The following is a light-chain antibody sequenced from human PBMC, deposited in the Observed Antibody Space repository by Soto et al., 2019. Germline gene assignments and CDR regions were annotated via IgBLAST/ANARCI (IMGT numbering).Light chain of an antibody. CDR1: QSVSSNF. Sequence: ENVLTQSPGTLSLSPGERATLSCRASQSVSSNFLAWYQQKPGQAPRLLIYGASIRATGIPDRFSGSGSETVFTLIISRLEPADFAMYWCQQYATSPITFGQGTRLETK. V-gene: IGKV3-20*01. J-gene: IGKJ5*01. CDR2: GAS. CDR3: QQYATSPIT.